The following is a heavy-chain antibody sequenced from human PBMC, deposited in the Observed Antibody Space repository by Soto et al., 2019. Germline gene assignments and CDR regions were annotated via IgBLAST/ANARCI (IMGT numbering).Heavy chain of an antibody. V-gene: IGHV3-33*01. D-gene: IGHD5-12*01. Sequence: GGSLRLSCAASGFTFSSYGMHWVRQAPGKGLEWVAVIWYDGSNKYYADSVKGRFTISRDNSKNTLYLQMNSLRAEDTAVYYCARSFPLREDYYYGMDVWGQGTTVTVSS. CDR2: IWYDGSNK. CDR3: ARSFPLREDYYYGMDV. J-gene: IGHJ6*02. CDR1: GFTFSSYG.